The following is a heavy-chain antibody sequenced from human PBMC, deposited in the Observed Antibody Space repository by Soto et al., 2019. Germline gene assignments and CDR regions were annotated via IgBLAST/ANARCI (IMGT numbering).Heavy chain of an antibody. D-gene: IGHD2-2*01. CDR3: ARLVPDIVVVPAAHWYFDL. V-gene: IGHV1-18*04. CDR2: VSAYNGNT. CDR1: GDTFTSYG. J-gene: IGHJ2*01. Sequence: QVQLVQSGAEVKKPGASVKVSCKASGDTFTSYGIIWVRQAPGQGLEWMGWVSAYNGNTNYAQKLQGRVTMTTYTSTSTAYMELRSLRSDDTAVYYCARLVPDIVVVPAAHWYFDLWGRGTLVTVSS.